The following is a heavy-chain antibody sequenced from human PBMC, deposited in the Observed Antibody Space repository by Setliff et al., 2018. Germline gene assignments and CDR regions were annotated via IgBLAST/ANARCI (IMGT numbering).Heavy chain of an antibody. CDR2: IFAGDSDT. Sequence: GESLKISCKGSGFTFSSHWIGWVRQMPGKGLEWMGLIFAGDSDTRYSPSFQGQVTISADKSISTAYLQLSSLKASDTAIYYCARRAVTAEYFQHWGHGTLVTVSS. J-gene: IGHJ1*01. D-gene: IGHD4-17*01. CDR1: GFTFSSHW. V-gene: IGHV5-51*01. CDR3: ARRAVTAEYFQH.